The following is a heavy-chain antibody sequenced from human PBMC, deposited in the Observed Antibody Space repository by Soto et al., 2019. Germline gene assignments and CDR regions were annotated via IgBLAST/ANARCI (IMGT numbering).Heavy chain of an antibody. V-gene: IGHV3-30-3*01. CDR3: AREAYSYCYYGMDV. Sequence: LRLSCAASGFTFSSYAMHWVGQSPGKGLEWVAVTSFDGSNKYFADSVRGRFTISRDNSKNTLYLEMNSLGAEDTAVYYCAREAYSYCYYGMDVWGQGTTVTVSS. CDR2: TSFDGSNK. CDR1: GFTFSSYA. J-gene: IGHJ6*02. D-gene: IGHD3-16*02.